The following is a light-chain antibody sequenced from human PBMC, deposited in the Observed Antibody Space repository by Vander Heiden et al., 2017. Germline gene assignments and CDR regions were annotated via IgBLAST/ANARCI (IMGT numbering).Light chain of an antibody. CDR2: WGS. V-gene: IGKV2-28*01. CDR1: QSLLHRNGYNY. CDR3: MQALQTPYT. J-gene: IGKJ2*01. Sequence: PPVTPGEPASISCRSSQSLLHRNGYNYFHWFLQKPGQSPQLLIYWGSNRASGVPDRFSGSGSGRYFTLQISRVEAEDVGVYYCMQALQTPYTFGQGTKLVIK.